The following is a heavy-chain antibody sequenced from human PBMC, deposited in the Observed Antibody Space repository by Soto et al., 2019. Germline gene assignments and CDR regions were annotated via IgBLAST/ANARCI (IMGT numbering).Heavy chain of an antibody. J-gene: IGHJ6*02. CDR2: ISYDGSNK. V-gene: IGHV3-30-3*01. CDR3: ARAEAQDRIAHYYYYGMDV. CDR1: GFTFSSYA. D-gene: IGHD6-13*01. Sequence: ESVGGVVQPGRSLRLSCAASGFTFSSYAMHWVRQAPGKGLEWVAVISYDGSNKYYADSVKGRFTISRDNSKNTLYLQMNSLRAEDTAVYYCARAEAQDRIAHYYYYGMDVWGQGTTVTVSS.